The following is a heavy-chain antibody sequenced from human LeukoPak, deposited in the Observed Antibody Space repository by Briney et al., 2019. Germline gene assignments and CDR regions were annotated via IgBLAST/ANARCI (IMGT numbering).Heavy chain of an antibody. V-gene: IGHV4-59*08. CDR1: GDSITNSY. Sequence: PSETLSLTCTVSGDSITNSYWNWIRQPPGRGLEWIGRISYGGSTNYNPSLKSRVIISRDTSKNQFSLELTSVTAADTAIYYCAKRIIEARENGDSNWLDPWGQGTLVTVSP. CDR3: AKRIIEARENGDSNWLDP. J-gene: IGHJ5*01. D-gene: IGHD4-17*01. CDR2: ISYGGST.